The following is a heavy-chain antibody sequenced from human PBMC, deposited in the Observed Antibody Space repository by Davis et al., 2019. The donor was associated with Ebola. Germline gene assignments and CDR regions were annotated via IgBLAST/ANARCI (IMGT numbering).Heavy chain of an antibody. CDR2: IIPILGIA. CDR3: AREEGYYYYGMDV. V-gene: IGHV1-69*10. Sequence: SVKVSCKASGCTFSSYAISWVRQAPGQGLEWMGRIIPILGIANYAQKFQGRVTITADKSTSTAYMELSSLRSEDTAVYYCAREEGYYYYGMDVWGQGTTVTVSS. CDR1: GCTFSSYA. J-gene: IGHJ6*02.